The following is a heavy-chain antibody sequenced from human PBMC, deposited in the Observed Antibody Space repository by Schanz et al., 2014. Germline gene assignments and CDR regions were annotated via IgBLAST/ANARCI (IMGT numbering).Heavy chain of an antibody. V-gene: IGHV1-3*01. D-gene: IGHD6-13*01. CDR3: ASSGAGYSSSWDFDY. Sequence: VQLVQSGAEVKRPGASVRVSCKASGYTFTSYDFNWVRQAPGQRLEWMGWINAGTGNTEYSQKFQDKVTITADKSTFTAYMDVSSLRSEDTAVYYCASSGAGYSSSWDFDYWGQGTLXTVSS. J-gene: IGHJ4*02. CDR2: INAGTGNT. CDR1: GYTFTSYD.